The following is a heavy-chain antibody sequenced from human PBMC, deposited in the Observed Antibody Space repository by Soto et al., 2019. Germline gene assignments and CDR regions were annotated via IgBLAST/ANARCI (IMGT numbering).Heavy chain of an antibody. J-gene: IGHJ5*02. CDR2: IYYSGST. CDR3: ARVGVGYCISTSCYAGRWFDP. D-gene: IGHD2-2*01. Sequence: TLSLTCTVSGGSISSGDYYWSWIRQPPGKGLEWIGYIYYSGSTYYNPSLKSRVTISVDTSKNQFSLKLSSVTAADTAVYYCARVGVGYCISTSCYAGRWFDPWGQGTLVTVSS. CDR1: GGSISSGDYY. V-gene: IGHV4-30-4*01.